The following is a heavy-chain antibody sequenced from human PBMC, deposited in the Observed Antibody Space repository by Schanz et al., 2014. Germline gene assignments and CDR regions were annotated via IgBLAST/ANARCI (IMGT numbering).Heavy chain of an antibody. CDR2: VSHGGTYI. Sequence: VELVESGGGVVQPGRSLRLSCAASGFTFSRHAMHWVRQAAGKGLEWVSSVSHGGTYIYYADSVRGRFTISRDNAKNSLYLQMNSLRAEDTAVYYCARQRSYFYAMDVWGQGTTVTVSS. J-gene: IGHJ6*02. CDR1: GFTFSRHA. V-gene: IGHV3-21*04. CDR3: ARQRSYFYAMDV.